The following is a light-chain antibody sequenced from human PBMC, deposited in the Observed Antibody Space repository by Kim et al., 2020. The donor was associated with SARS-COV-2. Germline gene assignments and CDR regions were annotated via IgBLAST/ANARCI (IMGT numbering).Light chain of an antibody. Sequence: DIQMTQSPSSLSASVGDRVTTTCRASQGIRNDLAWYQQKPGQVPQRLIYAASRLQSGVPSRFSGSGSGTEFTLTISSLQPEDFATYYCLQHNGYPFAFGQGTRLEIK. CDR3: LQHNGYPFA. CDR1: QGIRND. J-gene: IGKJ5*01. CDR2: AAS. V-gene: IGKV1-17*01.